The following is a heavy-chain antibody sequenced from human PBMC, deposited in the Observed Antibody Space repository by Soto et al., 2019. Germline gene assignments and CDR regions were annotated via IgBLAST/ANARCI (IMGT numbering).Heavy chain of an antibody. J-gene: IGHJ6*02. V-gene: IGHV5-51*01. CDR3: PRNAAQYSHFYGLDV. CDR1: GYSFTTYW. Sequence: GESLKISCKSYGYSFTTYWIGWVRQMPGKGLEWMGSIHPGESDIRYSPSFQGQVTISADRSITTAYLQWSSLKASDTAIYYCPRNAAQYSHFYGLDVWGQGTTVTVSS. D-gene: IGHD6-25*01. CDR2: IHPGESDI.